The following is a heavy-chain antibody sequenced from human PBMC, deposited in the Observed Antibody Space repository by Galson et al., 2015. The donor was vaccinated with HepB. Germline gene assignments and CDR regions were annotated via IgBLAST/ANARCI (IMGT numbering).Heavy chain of an antibody. CDR2: INHSGST. J-gene: IGHJ4*02. CDR3: ASALYYDFWSGYSDY. Sequence: ETLSLTCAVYGGSFSGYYWSWIRQPPGKGLEWIGEINHSGSTNYNPSLKSRVTISVDTSKNQFSLKLSSVTAADTAVYYCASALYYDFWSGYSDYWGQGTLVTVSS. D-gene: IGHD3-3*01. V-gene: IGHV4-34*01. CDR1: GGSFSGYY.